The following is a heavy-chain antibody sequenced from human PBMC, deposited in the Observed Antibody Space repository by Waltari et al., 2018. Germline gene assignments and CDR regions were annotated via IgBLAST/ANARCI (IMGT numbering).Heavy chain of an antibody. CDR1: GGSISSGGYS. CDR2: IYHSGST. V-gene: IGHV4-30-2*01. J-gene: IGHJ4*02. D-gene: IGHD3-3*01. Sequence: VSGGSISSGGYSWSWIRQPPGKGLEWIGYIYHSGSTYYNPSLKSRVTISVDRSKNQFSLKLSSVTAADTAVYYCARVRVTIFGVVTVEGYFDYWGQGTLVTVSS. CDR3: ARVRVTIFGVVTVEGYFDY.